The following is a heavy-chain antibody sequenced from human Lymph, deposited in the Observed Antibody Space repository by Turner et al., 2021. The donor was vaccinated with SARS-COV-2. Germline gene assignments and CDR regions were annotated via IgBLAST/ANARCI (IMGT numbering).Heavy chain of an antibody. J-gene: IGHJ4*02. CDR1: GFTFSSYA. Sequence: EVQLLESGGGLVQPGGSLRTSCAASGFTFSSYAMSWVSQAAGKGLEWVSSISVSGSSAYYADSVKGRFTISRDNAKNTLYLQMNSLRAEDTAVYYCAKRKYQLLAGDFDYWGQGTLVTVSS. CDR3: AKRKYQLLAGDFDY. D-gene: IGHD2-2*01. V-gene: IGHV3-23*01. CDR2: ISVSGSSA.